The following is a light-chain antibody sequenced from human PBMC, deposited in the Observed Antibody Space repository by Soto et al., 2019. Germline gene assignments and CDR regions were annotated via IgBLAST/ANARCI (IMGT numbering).Light chain of an antibody. CDR2: DAS. CDR1: QDISNF. CDR3: QQYENLPLT. Sequence: DIPMTQSPSSLSASVGDRVTITCQASQDISNFLNWYQQTPGKVPKLVIYDASTLQTGVPSRFRGSGSGTDFTFTIASLQPEDFGTYFCQQYENLPLTFGGGTTVEIK. J-gene: IGKJ4*01. V-gene: IGKV1-33*01.